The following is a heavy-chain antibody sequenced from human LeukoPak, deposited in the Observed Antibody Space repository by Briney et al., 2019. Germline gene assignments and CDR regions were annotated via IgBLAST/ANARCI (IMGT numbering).Heavy chain of an antibody. CDR2: IYTSGST. CDR3: ARAAGTRRPPGGYDSGWFDP. J-gene: IGHJ5*02. V-gene: IGHV4-4*07. CDR1: GGSISSYY. Sequence: SETLSPTCTVSGGSISSYYWSWSRQPARKGLEWIVRIYTSGSTNYNPSLKSRVTISVDKSKNQFSLKLSSVTAADTAVYYCARAAGTRRPPGGYDSGWFDPWGQGTLVTVSS. D-gene: IGHD5-12*01.